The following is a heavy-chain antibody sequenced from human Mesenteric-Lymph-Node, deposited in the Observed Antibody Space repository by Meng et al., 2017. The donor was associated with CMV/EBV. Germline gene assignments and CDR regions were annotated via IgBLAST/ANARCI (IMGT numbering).Heavy chain of an antibody. D-gene: IGHD5-12*01. CDR1: GYTFTSYD. J-gene: IGHJ4*02. Sequence: NASGYTFTSYDINWVRQATGQGLEWMGWMNPNSGNTGYAQKFQGRVTMTRNTSISTAYMELSSLRSEDTAVYYCARGTGYSGYDYFDYWGQGTLVTVSS. CDR3: ARGTGYSGYDYFDY. V-gene: IGHV1-8*01. CDR2: MNPNSGNT.